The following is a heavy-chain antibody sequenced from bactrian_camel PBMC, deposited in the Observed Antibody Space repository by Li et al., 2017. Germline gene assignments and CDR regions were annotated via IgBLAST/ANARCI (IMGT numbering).Heavy chain of an antibody. CDR3: AATRFSGRIGSGGYCYSLPGY. J-gene: IGHJ6*01. CDR2: IAVVDGST. Sequence: HVQLVESGGGSVQAGGSLRLSCKASGYTYPIICMGWFRQSPGKERERIAAIAVVDGSTWYADSVKGRFTISRDNAKNTMYLQMNSLKPEDTAMYYCAATRFSGRIGSGGYCYSLPGYWGQGTQVTVS. D-gene: IGHD2*01. V-gene: IGHV3S54*01. CDR1: GYTYPIIC.